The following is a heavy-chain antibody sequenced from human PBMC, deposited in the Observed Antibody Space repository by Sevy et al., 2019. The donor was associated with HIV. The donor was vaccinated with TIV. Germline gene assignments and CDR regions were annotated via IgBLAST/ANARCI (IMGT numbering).Heavy chain of an antibody. CDR3: ARSGGGYDYGMDV. V-gene: IGHV3-7*01. CDR1: EFTFSSYW. D-gene: IGHD2-8*02. Sequence: GGSLRLSCAASEFTFSSYWMSWVRQAPGKGLEWVANIKQAGSEKYYVDSVKGRFTISRDNAKNSLYQQMNSLRAEDTAVYYCARSGGGYDYGMDVWGQGTTVTVSS. CDR2: IKQAGSEK. J-gene: IGHJ6*02.